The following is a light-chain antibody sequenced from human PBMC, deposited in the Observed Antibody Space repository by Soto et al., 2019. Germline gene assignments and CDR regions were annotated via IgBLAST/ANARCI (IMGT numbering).Light chain of an antibody. V-gene: IGLV2-8*01. CDR3: SSFAGSSKLV. Sequence: QSALTQPPSASGSPGQSVTISCTGTSSDVGRYKYVSWYQQYPGKAPKVMIYEVNKRPSGVPDRFSGSKSGNTASLPVSGLQTEDEAHYYCSSFAGSSKLVFGGGTKVTVL. J-gene: IGLJ3*02. CDR1: SSDVGRYKY. CDR2: EVN.